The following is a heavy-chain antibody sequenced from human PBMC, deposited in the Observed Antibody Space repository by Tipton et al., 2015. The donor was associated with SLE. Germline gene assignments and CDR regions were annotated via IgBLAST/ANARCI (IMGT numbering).Heavy chain of an antibody. CDR3: ARRDAYNLPEDY. D-gene: IGHD5-24*01. CDR2: IYFSGST. V-gene: IGHV4-39*01. CDR1: GGSISSSSHF. J-gene: IGHJ4*02. Sequence: TLSLTCTVFGGSISSSSHFWGWIRQPPGKGLEWIGNIYFSGSTHYTPSLKSRVTISLDTSKKQFSLKLRSVTAADTAVYYCARRDAYNLPEDYWGQGTLVTVSS.